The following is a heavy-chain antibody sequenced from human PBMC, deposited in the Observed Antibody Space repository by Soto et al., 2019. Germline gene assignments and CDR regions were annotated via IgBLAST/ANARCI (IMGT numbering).Heavy chain of an antibody. D-gene: IGHD4-17*01. V-gene: IGHV1-18*01. J-gene: IGHJ4*02. Sequence: QLPLVQSGPEAKKPGASVKVSCKASGYTFATSTISWLRQAPGQGPEWMGWIKAYSGNTNYAQKLQGRLTKTTDTSTSTAYMELRSLTTDDTAIYYCAIADYGDDDYWGQGTLVTVSS. CDR2: IKAYSGNT. CDR1: GYTFATST. CDR3: AIADYGDDDY.